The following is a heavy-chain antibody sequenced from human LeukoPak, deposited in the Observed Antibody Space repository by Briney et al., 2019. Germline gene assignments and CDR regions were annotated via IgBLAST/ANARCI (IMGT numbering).Heavy chain of an antibody. J-gene: IGHJ4*02. CDR2: IYSGGST. D-gene: IGHD3-3*01. Sequence: GGSLRLSCAASGFTVSSNYMSWVRQAPGKGLEWVSVIYSGGSTYYADSVKGRFTISRDNAKNSLYLQMNSLRAEDTAVYYCARGPELRFLEWLFIIDYWGQGTLVTVSS. V-gene: IGHV3-53*01. CDR1: GFTVSSNY. CDR3: ARGPELRFLEWLFIIDY.